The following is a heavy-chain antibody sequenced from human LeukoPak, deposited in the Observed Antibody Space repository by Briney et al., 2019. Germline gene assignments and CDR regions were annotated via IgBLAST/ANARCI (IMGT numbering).Heavy chain of an antibody. Sequence: PGRSLRLSCAASGFTFSSYDMSWVRPAPGKGLEWVSAISGSGGSTYYADSVKGRFTISRDNSTNTLDLQMTGLRAEDTAVYYRARKRGKERGSPWFDYWGQGTLVTVSS. CDR1: GFTFSSYD. V-gene: IGHV3-23*01. CDR2: ISGSGGST. D-gene: IGHD3-16*01. CDR3: ARKRGKERGSPWFDY. J-gene: IGHJ4*02.